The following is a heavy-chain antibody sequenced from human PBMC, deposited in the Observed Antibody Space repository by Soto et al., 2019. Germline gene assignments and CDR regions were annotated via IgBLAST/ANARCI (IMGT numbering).Heavy chain of an antibody. J-gene: IGHJ4*02. V-gene: IGHV3-21*01. CDR1: GFTFSSYS. Sequence: EVQLVESGGGLVKPGGSLRLSCAASGFTFSSYSMNWVRQAPGKGLEWVASINSSSSCIYYADSVKGRFTISRDNAKNSLYLQTNSLRAEDTAVYYCARALYSSSWYVWGQGTLVTVSS. CDR2: INSSSSCI. D-gene: IGHD6-13*01. CDR3: ARALYSSSWYV.